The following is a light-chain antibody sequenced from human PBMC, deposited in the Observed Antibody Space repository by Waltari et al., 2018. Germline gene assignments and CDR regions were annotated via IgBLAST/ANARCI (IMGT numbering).Light chain of an antibody. CDR1: QSVFNY. V-gene: IGKV3-11*01. Sequence: IVLTQSPVTLSLSPGARATLSCRASQSVFNYLAWYQQKPGQAPRLLIYDTSNRATGIPDRFSASGSGTDFILTISRLEPEDFAVYYCHQRSSWPLTFGGGTKVEIK. CDR3: HQRSSWPLT. CDR2: DTS. J-gene: IGKJ4*01.